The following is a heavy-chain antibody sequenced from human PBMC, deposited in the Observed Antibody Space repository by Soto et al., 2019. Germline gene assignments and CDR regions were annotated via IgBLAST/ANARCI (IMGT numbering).Heavy chain of an antibody. V-gene: IGHV3-11*06. CDR3: DLYCLRVGCFDY. J-gene: IGHJ4*02. CDR2: ISSSSRYT. CDR1: GFTFSDYY. Sequence: QVQLVESGGGLVKHGGSLRLSCAASGFTFSDYYMSWIRQAPEKGLEWVSYISSSSRYTNYADSVKGRFTISRDNAMYSRYLQMNSLRAEDTAVYYCDLYCLRVGCFDYWGQGTLVTVSS. D-gene: IGHD2-21*02.